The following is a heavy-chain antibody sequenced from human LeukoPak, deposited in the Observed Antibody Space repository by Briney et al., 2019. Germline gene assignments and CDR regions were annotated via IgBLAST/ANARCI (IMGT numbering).Heavy chain of an antibody. CDR1: GFTVSSNY. D-gene: IGHD3-16*01. CDR3: ARRGGGSWHFDL. CDR2: IYSGGST. V-gene: IGHV3-53*01. Sequence: GGSLRLSCAASGFTVSSNYMRCVRQAPGEGLEWGSVIYSGGSTYHADSLKGRFTISRDNSKNTLYLQMNSLRAEDTAVYYCARRGGGSWHFDLWGRGTLITVSS. J-gene: IGHJ2*01.